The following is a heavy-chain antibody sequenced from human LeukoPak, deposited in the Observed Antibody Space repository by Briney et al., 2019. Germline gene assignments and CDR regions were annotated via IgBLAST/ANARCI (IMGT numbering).Heavy chain of an antibody. CDR3: ARDPWIQLWTATGRGNWFDR. CDR2: INPNSGGT. CDR1: GYTFTGYY. Sequence: GASVKVSCKASGYTFTGYYMHWVRQAPGQGLEWMGWINPNSGGTNYAQRFQGRVTMTRDTSISTAYMELSRLRSDDTAVYYCARDPWIQLWTATGRGNWFDRWGQGTLVTVSS. V-gene: IGHV1-2*02. J-gene: IGHJ5*02. D-gene: IGHD5-18*01.